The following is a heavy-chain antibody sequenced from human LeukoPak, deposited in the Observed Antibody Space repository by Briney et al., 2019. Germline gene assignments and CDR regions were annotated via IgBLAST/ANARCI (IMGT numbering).Heavy chain of an antibody. J-gene: IGHJ5*02. Sequence: PGGSLRLSCAASGFTFSSYAMHWVRQAPGKGLEWVAVISYDGSNKYYADSVKGRFTISRDNSKNTLYLQMNSLRAEDTAVYYCAKAYGSGSYYQNWFDPWGQGTLVTVSS. CDR3: AKAYGSGSYYQNWFDP. CDR1: GFTFSSYA. D-gene: IGHD3-10*01. V-gene: IGHV3-30*18. CDR2: ISYDGSNK.